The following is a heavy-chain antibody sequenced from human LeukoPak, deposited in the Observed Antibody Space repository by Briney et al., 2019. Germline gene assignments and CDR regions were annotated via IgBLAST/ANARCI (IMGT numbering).Heavy chain of an antibody. J-gene: IGHJ4*02. CDR1: AYSISSGYY. CDR2: IYYSGST. CDR3: ARGVNSGYFDY. V-gene: IGHV4-61*01. D-gene: IGHD1-26*01. Sequence: NPSETLSLTCTVSAYSISSGYYWSWIRQPPGKGLEWIGYIYYSGSTNHNPSLKSRVTISVDTSKNQFSLKLSSVTAADTAVYYCARGVNSGYFDYCGQGTLVTVSS.